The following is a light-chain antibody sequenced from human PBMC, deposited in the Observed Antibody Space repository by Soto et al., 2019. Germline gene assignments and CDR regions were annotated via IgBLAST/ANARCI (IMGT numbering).Light chain of an antibody. Sequence: EIVMTQSPATLSVSPGERATLSCRASQSVSSNLVWYQQKPGQAPRLLIYGASTRATGIPARFSGSGSGTEFTLTISSLHSEDFAVYYCQQYNNWPPWTFGQGTKVEIK. CDR3: QQYNNWPPWT. V-gene: IGKV3-15*01. CDR1: QSVSSN. J-gene: IGKJ1*01. CDR2: GAS.